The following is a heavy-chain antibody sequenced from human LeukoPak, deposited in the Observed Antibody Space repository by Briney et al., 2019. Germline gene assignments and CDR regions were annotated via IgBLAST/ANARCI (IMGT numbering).Heavy chain of an antibody. CDR1: GFTFSSYA. D-gene: IGHD2-15*01. V-gene: IGHV3-23*01. J-gene: IGHJ4*02. CDR3: ARDGEKWSFDY. CDR2: ISGSGGST. Sequence: GGSLRLSCAASGFTFSSYAMSWVRQAPGKGLEWVSAISGSGGSTYYADSVKGRFTISRDNSKNTLHLQINSLRADDTAVYYCARDGEKWSFDYWGQGTLVTVSS.